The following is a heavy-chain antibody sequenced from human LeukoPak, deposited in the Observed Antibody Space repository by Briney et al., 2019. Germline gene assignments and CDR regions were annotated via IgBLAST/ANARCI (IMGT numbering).Heavy chain of an antibody. CDR1: GFTYRTYD. J-gene: IGHJ6*03. CDR2: IGTTGDT. Sequence: PGGSLRLSCAASGFTYRTYDMHWPRQVSGAGLGCVATIGTTGDTYYAGYVKGRFTISREDGKNSLFLQMNSLRAGDTAAYYCTRDIAGSGTAMDVWGKGTTVTVSS. D-gene: IGHD2-15*01. CDR3: TRDIAGSGTAMDV. V-gene: IGHV3-13*01.